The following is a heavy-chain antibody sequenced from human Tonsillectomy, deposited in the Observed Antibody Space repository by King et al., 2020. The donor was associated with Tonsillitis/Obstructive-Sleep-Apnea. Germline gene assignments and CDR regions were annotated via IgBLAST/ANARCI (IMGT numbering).Heavy chain of an antibody. CDR3: ANLRGYDFVWGTYRLDY. CDR1: GFSFSTSGVA. D-gene: IGHD3-16*02. J-gene: IGHJ4*02. CDR2: IYWDDDK. Sequence: TLKESGPTLVKPTQTLTLTCTFSGFSFSTSGVAVGWIRQPPGKALEWLALIYWDDDKRYSPSLKSRLTITKDTSKNQVVLTMTNMDPVDTAMYYCANLRGYDFVWGTYRLDYWGQGTLVTVSS. V-gene: IGHV2-5*02.